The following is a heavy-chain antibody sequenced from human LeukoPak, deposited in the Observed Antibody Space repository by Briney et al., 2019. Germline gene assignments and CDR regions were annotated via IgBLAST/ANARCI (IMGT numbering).Heavy chain of an antibody. Sequence: GGSLRLSCAASGFIFSSYWMTWVRQAPGKGLERVANIKQHGTEKYYVDSVKGRFTISRDNAKNSLYLQMNSLRVEDTAVYYCARDRSGWQIGSGSFDYWGQGTLVTVSS. CDR2: IKQHGTEK. D-gene: IGHD3-10*01. J-gene: IGHJ4*02. CDR1: GFIFSSYW. CDR3: ARDRSGWQIGSGSFDY. V-gene: IGHV3-7*03.